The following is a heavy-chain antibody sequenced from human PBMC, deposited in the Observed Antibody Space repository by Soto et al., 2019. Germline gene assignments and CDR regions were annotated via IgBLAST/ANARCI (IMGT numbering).Heavy chain of an antibody. D-gene: IGHD3-22*01. CDR2: TYYRSKWYN. V-gene: IGHV6-1*01. Sequence: QTLSLTCAISGDSVSSNSAAWNWIRQSPSRGLEWLGRTYYRSKWYNHYAVSVKSRITVNPDTSKNQFSLQLNSVTPEDTAVYYYDSSGYPFDYWGQGTLVTVSS. CDR1: GDSVSSNSAA. J-gene: IGHJ4*02. CDR3: DSSGYPFDY.